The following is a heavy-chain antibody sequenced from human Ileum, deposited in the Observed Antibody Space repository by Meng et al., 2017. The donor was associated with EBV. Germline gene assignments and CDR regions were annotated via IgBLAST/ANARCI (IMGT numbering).Heavy chain of an antibody. V-gene: IGHV4-4*02. D-gene: IGHD6-19*01. Sequence: VQLQESGPVLVDPSGTLSLTCTVSGDSISSNSWWNWVRQPPGKRLEWIGDIYHSGDSNYNPSLKSRVTISLDNSNNQFSLTLSSVTAADTAVYYCARDPIPVPGRNFDYWGQGTLVTVFS. CDR3: ARDPIPVPGRNFDY. CDR2: IYHSGDS. CDR1: GDSISSNSW. J-gene: IGHJ4*02.